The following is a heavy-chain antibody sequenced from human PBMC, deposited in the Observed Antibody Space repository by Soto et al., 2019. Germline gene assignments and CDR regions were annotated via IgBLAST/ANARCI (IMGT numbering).Heavy chain of an antibody. Sequence: QVQLVESGGGVAQPGTSLRLSCAASGFSFRSYGMHWVRQAPGKGLEWVAIIWYDGSNKYYADSVRGRFIISRDNSKNTLSLQMNSLGAEDTAVYYCARDGYCTNDDCYNGEDYWGQGTLVTVSS. J-gene: IGHJ4*02. V-gene: IGHV3-33*01. CDR3: ARDGYCTNDDCYNGEDY. CDR1: GFSFRSYG. D-gene: IGHD2-8*01. CDR2: IWYDGSNK.